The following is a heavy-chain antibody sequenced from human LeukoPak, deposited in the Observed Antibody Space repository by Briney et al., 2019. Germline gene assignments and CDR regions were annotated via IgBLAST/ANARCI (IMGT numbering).Heavy chain of an antibody. CDR1: GLTFSSYV. CDR2: ISGTGGST. Sequence: GGSLRLSCTASGLTFSSYVMSWVRQAPGKGLEWVSTISGTGGSTFYADSVKGRFTISRDNSQNTLYLQMNTLRAEDTAVYYCAKVVSGYHFDYWGQGTLVTVSS. J-gene: IGHJ4*02. CDR3: AKVVSGYHFDY. D-gene: IGHD5-12*01. V-gene: IGHV3-23*01.